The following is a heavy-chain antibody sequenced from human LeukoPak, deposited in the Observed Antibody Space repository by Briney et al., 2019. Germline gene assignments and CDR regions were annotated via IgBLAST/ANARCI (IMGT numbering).Heavy chain of an antibody. D-gene: IGHD3-9*01. CDR2: ISGSAGTT. CDR1: ELTFSSYA. V-gene: IGHV3-23*01. CDR3: AKDSYYDILTGYYRVRGFDY. Sequence: PGGSLRLSCAPSELTFSSYAMSSVRQAPAKGLEWVSAISGSAGTTYYADTVKGRFTNSRDNSKNKLYLQMSSLRAEDTEVYYCAKDSYYDILTGYYRVRGFDYWGQGTLVTVSS. J-gene: IGHJ4*02.